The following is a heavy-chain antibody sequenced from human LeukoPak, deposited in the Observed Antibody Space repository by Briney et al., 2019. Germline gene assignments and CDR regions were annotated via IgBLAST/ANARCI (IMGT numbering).Heavy chain of an antibody. Sequence: QAGGSLRLSCAASGFTFSSYVMSWVRQVPGKGLEWVSAISGSGGGTYYADSVKGRFTISRDNSKNTLYLQTTSLRAEDTALYYCARRGAAGTYYFDYWGQGTLVTVSS. J-gene: IGHJ4*02. CDR1: GFTFSSYV. CDR2: ISGSGGGT. V-gene: IGHV3-23*01. D-gene: IGHD6-13*01. CDR3: ARRGAAGTYYFDY.